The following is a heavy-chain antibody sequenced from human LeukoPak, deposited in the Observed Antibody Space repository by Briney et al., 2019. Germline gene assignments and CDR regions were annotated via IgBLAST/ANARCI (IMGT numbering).Heavy chain of an antibody. CDR2: LNAGNGNT. Sequence: GASVKVSCKASGYTFTSYAMHWVRQAPGQRLEWMGWLNAGNGNTKYSQKFQGRVTITRDTSASTAYMELSSLRSEDTAVYYCARYVRAYYYDSSGYSLFDYWGQGTLVTVSS. D-gene: IGHD3-22*01. CDR1: GYTFTSYA. V-gene: IGHV1-3*01. J-gene: IGHJ4*02. CDR3: ARYVRAYYYDSSGYSLFDY.